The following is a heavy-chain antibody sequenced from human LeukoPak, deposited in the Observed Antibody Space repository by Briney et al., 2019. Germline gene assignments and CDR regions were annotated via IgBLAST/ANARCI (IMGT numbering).Heavy chain of an antibody. J-gene: IGHJ6*02. CDR1: GGSISSSSYY. CDR3: ARTYSSGWYDYYGMDV. D-gene: IGHD6-19*01. V-gene: IGHV4-39*01. CDR2: IYYSGST. Sequence: SETLSLTCTVSGGSISSSSYYWGWIRQPPGKGLEWIGSIYYSGSTYYNPSLKSRVTISVDTSKNQFSLKLSSVTAADTAVYYWARTYSSGWYDYYGMDVWGQGTTVTVSS.